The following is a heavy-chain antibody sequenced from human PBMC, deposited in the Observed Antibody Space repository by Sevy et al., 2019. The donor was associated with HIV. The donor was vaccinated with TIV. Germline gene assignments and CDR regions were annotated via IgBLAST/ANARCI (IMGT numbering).Heavy chain of an antibody. CDR3: AKERGGSHIPYFYGMDV. CDR1: GFTFRNYG. J-gene: IGHJ6*02. CDR2: IGYDGSDK. Sequence: GGSLRLSCIASGFTFRNYGIHWVRQAPGKGLDWVAVIGYDGSDKYYANSVKGRFTISRDNSKNTLFLQMNSLRVEDTAVYYCAKERGGSHIPYFYGMDVWGQVTAVTVSS. D-gene: IGHD1-26*01. V-gene: IGHV3-30*18.